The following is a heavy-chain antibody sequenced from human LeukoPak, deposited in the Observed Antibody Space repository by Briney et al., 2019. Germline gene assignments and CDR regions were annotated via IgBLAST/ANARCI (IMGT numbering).Heavy chain of an antibody. J-gene: IGHJ4*02. D-gene: IGHD6-6*01. Sequence: ASVKVSCKASGYTFTGCYMHWVRQAPGQGLEWMGWIIPNSGDTNYAQKFQGRVTMTRDTSISTAYMELSRLRSDDTAVFYCARGYRRSSSFDYWGQGTLVTVSS. CDR1: GYTFTGCY. V-gene: IGHV1-2*02. CDR2: IIPNSGDT. CDR3: ARGYRRSSSFDY.